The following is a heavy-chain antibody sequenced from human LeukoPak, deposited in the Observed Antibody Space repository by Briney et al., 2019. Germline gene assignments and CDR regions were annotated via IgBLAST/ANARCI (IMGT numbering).Heavy chain of an antibody. D-gene: IGHD6-19*01. CDR3: AKAVAGLTPFDY. J-gene: IGHJ4*02. CDR1: GFTFSHYT. CDR2: ISGSGGST. Sequence: GGSLRLSCAASGFTFSHYTMNWVRQAPGKGLEWVSAISGSGGSTYYADSVKGRFTISRDNSKNTLYLQMNSLRAEDTAVYYCAKAVAGLTPFDYWGQGTLVTVSS. V-gene: IGHV3-23*01.